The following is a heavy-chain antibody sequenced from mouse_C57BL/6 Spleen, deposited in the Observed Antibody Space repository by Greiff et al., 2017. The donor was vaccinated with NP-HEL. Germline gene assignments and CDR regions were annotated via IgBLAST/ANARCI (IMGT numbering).Heavy chain of an antibody. CDR1: GFTFTDYY. CDR3: ARYRGTGTRCFDV. Sequence: EVKLQESGGGLVQPGGSLSLSCAASGFTFTDYYMSWVRQPPGKALEWLGFIRNKANGYTTEHSAPVKGRFTISIDNSQSILYLQMSALRAEDSANYYCARYRGTGTRCFDVWGTGTTVTVSS. V-gene: IGHV7-3*01. J-gene: IGHJ1*03. CDR2: IRNKANGYTT. D-gene: IGHD4-1*01.